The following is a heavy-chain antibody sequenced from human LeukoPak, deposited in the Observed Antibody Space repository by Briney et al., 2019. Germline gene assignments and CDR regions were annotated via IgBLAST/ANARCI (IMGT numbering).Heavy chain of an antibody. CDR2: ISSSSSYI. CDR1: GFTFSSYS. V-gene: IGHV3-21*01. Sequence: GGSLRLSCAASGFTFSSYSMNWVRQAPGKGLEWVSSISSSSSYIYYADSVKGRFTISRDNAKNSLYLQMNSLRAEDTAVYYCARLRDLNYYDSSGPLDYWGQGTLVTVSS. J-gene: IGHJ4*02. D-gene: IGHD3-22*01. CDR3: ARLRDLNYYDSSGPLDY.